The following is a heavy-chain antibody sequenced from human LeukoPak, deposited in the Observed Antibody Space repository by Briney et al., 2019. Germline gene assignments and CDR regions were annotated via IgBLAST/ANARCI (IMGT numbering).Heavy chain of an antibody. D-gene: IGHD3-3*01. Sequence: SVKVSCKASGGTFSSYAVSWVRQAPGQGLEWMGGTIPIFGTANYAQKFQGRVTITTDESTSTAYMELSSLRSEDTAVYYCARDDFWSGYYYFDYWGQGTLVTVSS. CDR3: ARDDFWSGYYYFDY. J-gene: IGHJ4*02. V-gene: IGHV1-69*05. CDR2: TIPIFGTA. CDR1: GGTFSSYA.